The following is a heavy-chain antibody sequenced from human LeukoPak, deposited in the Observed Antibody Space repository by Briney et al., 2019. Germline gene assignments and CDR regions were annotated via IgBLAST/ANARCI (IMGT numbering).Heavy chain of an antibody. J-gene: IGHJ4*02. V-gene: IGHV3-21*01. CDR1: GFTFSSYS. D-gene: IGHD6-19*01. CDR3: ARGSGWYLYTPIY. Sequence: GGSLRLSCAASGFTFSSYSMNWVRQAPGKGLEWVSLISSSSSHIYYADSVKGRFTISRDNAKNSLYLQMNSLRAEDTAVYYCARGSGWYLYTPIYWGQGTLVTVSS. CDR2: ISSSSSHI.